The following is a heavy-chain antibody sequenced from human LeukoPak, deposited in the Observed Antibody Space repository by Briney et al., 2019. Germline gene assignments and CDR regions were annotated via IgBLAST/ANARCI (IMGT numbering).Heavy chain of an antibody. CDR1: GYTFTGYY. Sequence: GASVKVSCKASGYTFTGYYMHWVRQAPGQGLEWMGWINPNSGGTNYAQKFQGRVTMTRDTFISTAYMELSRLRSDDTAVYYCAREESEMATISLFDYWGQGTLVTVSS. CDR3: AREESEMATISLFDY. V-gene: IGHV1-2*02. D-gene: IGHD5-24*01. J-gene: IGHJ4*02. CDR2: INPNSGGT.